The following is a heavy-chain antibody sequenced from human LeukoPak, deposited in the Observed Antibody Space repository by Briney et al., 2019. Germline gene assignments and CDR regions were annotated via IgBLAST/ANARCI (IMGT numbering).Heavy chain of an antibody. V-gene: IGHV3-23*01. CDR2: ISGSGGST. J-gene: IGHJ4*02. CDR3: AKGAPDYYGSGSYVDY. D-gene: IGHD3-10*01. Sequence: GGSLRLSCAASGFTFSIYAMSWVRQAPGKGLEWVSAISGSGGSTYYADSVKGRFTISRDNSKNTLYLQMNSLRAEDTAVYYCAKGAPDYYGSGSYVDYWGQGTLVTVSS. CDR1: GFTFSIYA.